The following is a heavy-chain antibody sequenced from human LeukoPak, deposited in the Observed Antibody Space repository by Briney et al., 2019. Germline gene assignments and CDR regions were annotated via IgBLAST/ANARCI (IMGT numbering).Heavy chain of an antibody. J-gene: IGHJ4*02. CDR2: INHSGST. CDR3: ARVVVGAQEY. V-gene: IGHV4-34*01. CDR1: GGSFSGYY. Sequence: SETLSLTCAVYGGSFSGYYWSWIRQPPGKGLEWIGEINHSGSTNYNPSLKSRVTISVDTSKNQFSLKLSSVTAADTAVYYCARVVVGAQEYWGQGTLVTVSS. D-gene: IGHD1-26*01.